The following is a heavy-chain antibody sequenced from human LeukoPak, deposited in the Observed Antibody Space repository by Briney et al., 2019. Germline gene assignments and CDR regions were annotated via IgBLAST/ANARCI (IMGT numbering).Heavy chain of an antibody. J-gene: IGHJ5*02. Sequence: PSETLSLTCAVYGGSFSGYYWSLIRQPPGKGLEWIGEINHSGSTNYNPSLKSRVTISVDTSKNQFSLKLSSVTAADTAVYYCARRAGIAAAGESWFDPWGQGTLVTVSS. CDR2: INHSGST. V-gene: IGHV4-34*01. CDR3: ARRAGIAAAGESWFDP. D-gene: IGHD6-13*01. CDR1: GGSFSGYY.